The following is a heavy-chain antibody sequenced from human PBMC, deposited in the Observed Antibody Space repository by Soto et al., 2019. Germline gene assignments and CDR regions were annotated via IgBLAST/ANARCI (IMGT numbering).Heavy chain of an antibody. CDR2: IIPILGIA. CDR3: ARGHPNCYGMDV. V-gene: IGHV1-69*02. Sequence: QVQLVQSGAEVKKPGSSVKVSCKASGGTFSSYTISWVRQAPGQGLEWMGRIIPILGIANYAQKFQGRVTITADKSTSTAYMELSSLRSEDTAVYYCARGHPNCYGMDVWGQGTTVTVSS. CDR1: GGTFSSYT. J-gene: IGHJ6*02.